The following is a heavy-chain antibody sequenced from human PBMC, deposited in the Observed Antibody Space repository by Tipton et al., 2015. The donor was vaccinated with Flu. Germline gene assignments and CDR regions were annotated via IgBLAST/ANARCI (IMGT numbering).Heavy chain of an antibody. D-gene: IGHD3-3*01. V-gene: IGHV4-39*07. CDR1: GGSISSSSYY. CDR2: IYYSGST. Sequence: TLSLTCTVSGGSISSSSYYWGWIRQPPGKGLEWIGSIYYSGSTYYNPSLKSRVTISVDTSKNQFSLKLSSVTAADTAVYYCARGGRVLLEWLPLNYYYMDVWGKGTTVTVSS. J-gene: IGHJ6*03. CDR3: ARGGRVLLEWLPLNYYYMDV.